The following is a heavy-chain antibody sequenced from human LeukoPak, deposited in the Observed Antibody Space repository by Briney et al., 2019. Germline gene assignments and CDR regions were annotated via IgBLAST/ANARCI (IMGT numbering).Heavy chain of an antibody. Sequence: PGGSLRLSCAASGFTFSSYSMNWVRQAPGKGLEWVSYISSSSSTIYYADSVKGRFTISRDNAKNSLYLQMNSLRAEDTAVYYCARIISAVYSGRYQAPIDYWGQGTLVTVSS. CDR1: GFTFSSYS. D-gene: IGHD1-26*01. J-gene: IGHJ4*02. CDR3: ARIISAVYSGRYQAPIDY. V-gene: IGHV3-48*01. CDR2: ISSSSSTI.